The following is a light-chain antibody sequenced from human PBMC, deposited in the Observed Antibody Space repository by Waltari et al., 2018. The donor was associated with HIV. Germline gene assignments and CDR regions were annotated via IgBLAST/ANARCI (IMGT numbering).Light chain of an antibody. CDR1: TPTIGNNQ. CDR2: DNN. J-gene: IGLJ1*01. V-gene: IGLV1-51*01. CDR3: GAWDSSLSAVV. Sequence: QSVLTQPPSVSAAPGQKVTIPCSGSTPTIGNNQVSWYQQFPGTAPKLLIYDNNKRPSGIPDRFSASKSGTSATLGITGLQTGDEAEYYCGAWDSSLSAVVFGTGTKVTVL.